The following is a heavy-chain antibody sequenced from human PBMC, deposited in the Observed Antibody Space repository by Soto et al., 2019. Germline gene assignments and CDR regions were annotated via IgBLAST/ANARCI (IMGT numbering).Heavy chain of an antibody. Sequence: QLQLQESGPGLVKPSETLSLTCSVSGGSISSNSYYWGWIRQPPGKGLEWIGSIYYDGSTYYYPSIKSQIDTSVDTSKNQFSLNLRSVTAADTAVYYCARWAWFPEESAFDIWGQGTMVTVSS. CDR3: ARWAWFPEESAFDI. J-gene: IGHJ3*02. V-gene: IGHV4-39*01. D-gene: IGHD3-10*01. CDR2: IYYDGST. CDR1: GGSISSNSYY.